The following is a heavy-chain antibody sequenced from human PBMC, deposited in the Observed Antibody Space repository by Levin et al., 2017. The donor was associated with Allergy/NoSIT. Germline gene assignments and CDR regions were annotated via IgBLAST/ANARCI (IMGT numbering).Heavy chain of an antibody. CDR2: ISGSGGST. Sequence: GESLKISCAASGFTFTSYAMSWVRQAPGKGLEWVSAISGSGGSTYYADSVKGRFTISRDNSKSTLYLQMNSLRAEDTAVYYCAKDLWGSPDFWGQGTLVTVSS. CDR1: GFTFTSYA. V-gene: IGHV3-23*01. CDR3: AKDLWGSPDF. J-gene: IGHJ4*02. D-gene: IGHD2-15*01.